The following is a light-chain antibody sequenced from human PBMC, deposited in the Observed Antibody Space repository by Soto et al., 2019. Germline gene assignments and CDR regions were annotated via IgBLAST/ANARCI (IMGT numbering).Light chain of an antibody. CDR1: RGDVGAYNS. V-gene: IGLV2-8*01. J-gene: IGLJ2*01. CDR3: GSYSGRNYPVV. Sequence: QSALTQPPSASGSPGQSVTISCTGTRGDVGAYNSVSWYQQHPGKAPKLMIYGVSTRPSGFPDRFSGSQSGNTASLAVSGLQAEDEAAYYCGSYSGRNYPVVFGGGTQLTVL. CDR2: GVS.